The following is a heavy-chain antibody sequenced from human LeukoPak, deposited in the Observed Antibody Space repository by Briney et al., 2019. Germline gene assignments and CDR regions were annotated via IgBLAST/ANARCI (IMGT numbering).Heavy chain of an antibody. V-gene: IGHV3-23*01. CDR2: ISGSGGTT. J-gene: IGHJ4*02. D-gene: IGHD4-23*01. CDR1: GFTFIKYA. CDR3: AKDRDYGGDCEDY. Sequence: PGGSLRLSCAASGFTFIKYAMTWVRQAPGKGLEWVSVISGSGGTTYYADSVKGRFTISRDNSKSTLYLQMNSLRAEDTAVYYCAKDRDYGGDCEDYWGQGTLVTVSS.